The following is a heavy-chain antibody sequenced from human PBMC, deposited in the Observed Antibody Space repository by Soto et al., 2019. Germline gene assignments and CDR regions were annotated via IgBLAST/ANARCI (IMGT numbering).Heavy chain of an antibody. CDR3: AAPAVCGSYSGMRYYYYGMDV. V-gene: IGHV1-58*01. J-gene: IGHJ6*02. CDR1: GFTFTSSA. CDR2: IVVGSGNT. Sequence: QMQLVQSGPEVKKPGTSVKVSCKASGFTFTSSAVQWVRQARGQRLEWIGWIVVGSGNTNYAQKFQERVTITRDMSTSTAYMELSSLRSEDTAVYYCAAPAVCGSYSGMRYYYYGMDVWGQGTTVTVSS. D-gene: IGHD1-26*01.